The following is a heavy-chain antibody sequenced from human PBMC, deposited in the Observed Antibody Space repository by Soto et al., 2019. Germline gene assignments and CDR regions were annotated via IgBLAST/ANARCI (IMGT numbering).Heavy chain of an antibody. CDR2: ISYDGSNK. CDR1: GFTFSSYG. V-gene: IGHV3-30*18. CDR3: AKDGQMSKSLGGEERFAY. D-gene: IGHD3-16*01. Sequence: QVQLVESGGGVVQPGRSLRLSCAASGFTFSSYGMHWVRQAPGKGLEWVAVISYDGSNKYYADSVNGRFTISRDNSKNTLYLQIQIPRAKARAAVSRAKDGQMSKSLGGEERFAYWGQGTLVAVSS. J-gene: IGHJ4*02.